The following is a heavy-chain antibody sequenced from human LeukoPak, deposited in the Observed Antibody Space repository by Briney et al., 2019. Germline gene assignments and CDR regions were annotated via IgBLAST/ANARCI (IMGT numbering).Heavy chain of an antibody. D-gene: IGHD4-17*01. Sequence: SETLSLTCTVSGGSISNYYWSCIRQPARKGLEWIGRIYSSGSANYNPSLRSRVTVSVDTSKNQFSLKLSSVTAADTAVYYCARGHGVHGDYIFWGRGTLVTVSS. CDR3: ARGHGVHGDYIF. V-gene: IGHV4-4*07. CDR2: IYSSGSA. CDR1: GGSISNYY. J-gene: IGHJ4*02.